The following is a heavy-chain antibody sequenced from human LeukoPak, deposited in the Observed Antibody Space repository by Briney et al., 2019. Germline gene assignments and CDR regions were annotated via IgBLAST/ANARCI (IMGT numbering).Heavy chain of an antibody. J-gene: IGHJ3*02. CDR1: GGTFSSYA. Sequence: GASVKVSCKASGGTFSSYAISWVRQAPGQGLEWMGGIIPIFGTANYAQKFQGRVTITADESTSTAYMELSSLRSEDTAVYYYATDTAMVTGRAFDIWGQGTMVTVSS. CDR3: ATDTAMVTGRAFDI. V-gene: IGHV1-69*13. CDR2: IIPIFGTA. D-gene: IGHD5-18*01.